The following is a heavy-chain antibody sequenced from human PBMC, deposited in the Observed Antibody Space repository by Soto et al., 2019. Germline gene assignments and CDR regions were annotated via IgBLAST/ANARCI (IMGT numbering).Heavy chain of an antibody. CDR2: INSDGSST. V-gene: IGHV3-74*01. Sequence: GGSLRLSCAASGFTFSSYWMHWVRQAPGKGLVWVSRINSDGSSTSYADSVKGRFTISRDNAKNTLYLQMNSLRAEDTAVYYCARVAARPFYYYYGMDVWGQGATVTVSS. D-gene: IGHD6-6*01. CDR3: ARVAARPFYYYYGMDV. CDR1: GFTFSSYW. J-gene: IGHJ6*02.